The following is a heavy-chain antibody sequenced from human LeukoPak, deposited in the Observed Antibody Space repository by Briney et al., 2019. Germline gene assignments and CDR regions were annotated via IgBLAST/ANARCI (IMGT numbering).Heavy chain of an antibody. CDR2: IYTSGSI. D-gene: IGHD3-10*01. J-gene: IGHJ6*02. CDR1: GGSFSSYY. Sequence: SETLSLTCAVYGGSFSSYYWSWIRQPAGKGLEWIGRIYTSGSINYNPSLKSRVTMSVDTSKNQFSLKLSSVTAADTAVYYCARDTITPGDYYYYGMDVWGQGTTVTVSS. CDR3: ARDTITPGDYYYYGMDV. V-gene: IGHV4-4*07.